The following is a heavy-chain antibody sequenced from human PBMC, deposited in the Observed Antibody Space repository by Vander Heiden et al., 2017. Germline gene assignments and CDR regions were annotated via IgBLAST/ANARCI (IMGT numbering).Heavy chain of an antibody. Sequence: VQLVASAGGLVKPGGSLRLSCAASGFNFNTLSLSWVRPAPGKGLEWVSSISSSSTVIHYADSVKGRFTISRDNSKNSLYLEINSLRADDTAVYYCARWADFYDSSGYGLAFDSWGQGTLVTVSS. CDR2: ISSSSTVI. CDR3: ARWADFYDSSGYGLAFDS. CDR1: GFNFNTLS. D-gene: IGHD3-22*01. J-gene: IGHJ4*02. V-gene: IGHV3-21*01.